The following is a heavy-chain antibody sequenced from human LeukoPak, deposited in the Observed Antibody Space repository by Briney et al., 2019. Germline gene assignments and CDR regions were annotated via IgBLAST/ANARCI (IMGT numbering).Heavy chain of an antibody. Sequence: PGGSLRLSCAASGFTFSSNWMHWVRQAPGKGLVWVSYVNTDGSATTYADSVKGRFTISRDNAKNTLYLQMNSLRAEDTAVYYCARGGQGAVDYWGQGTLVTISS. CDR3: ARGGQGAVDY. CDR2: VNTDGSAT. D-gene: IGHD3-16*01. CDR1: GFTFSSNW. J-gene: IGHJ4*02. V-gene: IGHV3-74*01.